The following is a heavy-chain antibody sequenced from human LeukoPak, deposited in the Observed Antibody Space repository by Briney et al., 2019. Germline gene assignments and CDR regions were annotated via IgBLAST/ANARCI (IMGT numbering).Heavy chain of an antibody. J-gene: IGHJ4*02. D-gene: IGHD1-26*01. CDR1: GYTFTVYY. CDR3: ARAEGVGATADY. V-gene: IGHV1-2*02. CDR2: INPNSGGT. Sequence: GASVKVSCKASGYTFTVYYMHWVRQAPGQGLEWMGWINPNSGGTNYAQKFQGRVTMTRDTSISTAYMELSRLRSDDTAVYYCARAEGVGATADYWGQGTLVTVSS.